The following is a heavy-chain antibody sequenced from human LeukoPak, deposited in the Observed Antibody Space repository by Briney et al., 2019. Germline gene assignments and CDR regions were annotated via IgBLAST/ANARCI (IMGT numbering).Heavy chain of an antibody. CDR2: ISSNGGST. Sequence: GGSLRLSCAASGFTFSSYAMHWVRQAPGKGLEYVSAISSNGGSTYYANSVKGRFTISRDNSKHTLYLQMNSLRAEDTAVYYCSKWKAIVLVPAARSPIDYWGQGTLVTVSS. V-gene: IGHV3-64*01. D-gene: IGHD2-2*01. J-gene: IGHJ4*02. CDR1: GFTFSSYA. CDR3: SKWKAIVLVPAARSPIDY.